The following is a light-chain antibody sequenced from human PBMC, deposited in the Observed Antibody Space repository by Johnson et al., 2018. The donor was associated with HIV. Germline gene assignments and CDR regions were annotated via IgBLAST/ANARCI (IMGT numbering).Light chain of an antibody. Sequence: QSVLTQPPSVSAAPGQEVTISCSGSSSNIGHNSVSWYQQFPGTAPKLLIYDNNKRPSGIPDRFSGSKSGTSATLGITGLQTGDEADYYCGTWDSSLSAVVFGTGTKVTVL. CDR3: GTWDSSLSAVV. J-gene: IGLJ1*01. CDR1: SSNIGHNS. V-gene: IGLV1-51*01. CDR2: DNN.